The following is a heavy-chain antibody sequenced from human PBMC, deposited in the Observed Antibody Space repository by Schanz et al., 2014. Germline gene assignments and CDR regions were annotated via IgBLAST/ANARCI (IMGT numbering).Heavy chain of an antibody. V-gene: IGHV3-74*01. Sequence: VQLVESGGGVVQPGRSLRLSCAASGFTFSNYWIHWVRQAPGKGLVWVSRIDADGNSTSYADSVKGRFTISRDNAKNSLYLQMNSLRVEDTAVYYCARDPNSVNEIDYWGQGTLVTVSS. CDR2: IDADGNST. J-gene: IGHJ4*02. CDR3: ARDPNSVNEIDY. CDR1: GFTFSNYW. D-gene: IGHD5-12*01.